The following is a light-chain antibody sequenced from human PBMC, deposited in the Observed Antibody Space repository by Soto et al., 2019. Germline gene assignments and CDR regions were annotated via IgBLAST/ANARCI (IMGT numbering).Light chain of an antibody. CDR3: QVRTNWSIA. CDR2: VAS. J-gene: IGKJ5*01. V-gene: IGKV3-15*01. Sequence: EIVMSQSPATLSVAPGERATRSCRASQSVRSQLGWYQQKPGQAPRLLIYVASTRAAGITATFSGSGSGTEFTLTINNLEPEDFAVYYCQVRTNWSIAFGRGTRLEIK. CDR1: QSVRSQ.